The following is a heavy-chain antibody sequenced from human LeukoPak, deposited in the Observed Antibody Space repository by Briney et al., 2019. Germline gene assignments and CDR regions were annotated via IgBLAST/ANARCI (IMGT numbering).Heavy chain of an antibody. Sequence: GGSLRLSCAASGFTFSSYAMHWVRQAPGKGLEWVAVISYDGSNKYYADSVKGRFTISRDNSTNTLYLQMNSLRAEDTAVYYCASNIWHVAARPKYYFDYWGQGTLVTVSS. J-gene: IGHJ4*02. D-gene: IGHD6-6*01. CDR3: ASNIWHVAARPKYYFDY. CDR2: ISYDGSNK. CDR1: GFTFSSYA. V-gene: IGHV3-30-3*01.